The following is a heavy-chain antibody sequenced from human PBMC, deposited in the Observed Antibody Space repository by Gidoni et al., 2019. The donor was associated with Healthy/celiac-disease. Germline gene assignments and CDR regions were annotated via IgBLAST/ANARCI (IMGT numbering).Heavy chain of an antibody. CDR2: IKSKTDGGTT. Sequence: EVQLVESGGGLVKPGGSLRLSCAASGFPFSNAWMTWIRQAPGKGLEWVGRIKSKTDGGTTDYAAPVKGRFTISRDDSKNTLYLQMNSLKTEDTAVYYCTTLSSITIFGVVITPYYFDYWGQGTLVTVSS. CDR3: TTLSSITIFGVVITPYYFDY. CDR1: GFPFSNAW. D-gene: IGHD3-3*01. J-gene: IGHJ4*02. V-gene: IGHV3-15*01.